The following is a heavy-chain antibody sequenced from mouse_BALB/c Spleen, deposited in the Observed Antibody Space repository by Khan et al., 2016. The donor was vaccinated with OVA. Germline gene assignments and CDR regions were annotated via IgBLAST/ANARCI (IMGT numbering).Heavy chain of an antibody. J-gene: IGHJ3*01. CDR2: ISTGGSYI. V-gene: IGHV5-9*02. CDR1: GFAFSSYD. CDR3: ARPSYYGNPWFTY. D-gene: IGHD2-10*01. Sequence: EVELVESGGGFVKPGGSLNLSCAASGFAFSSYDMSWVRQTPEKRLEWVATISTGGSYIYYPDSVKGRFTISRDIARKTLYLQMRRLRSEDTALYYCARPSYYGNPWFTYWGPGTLVTVSA.